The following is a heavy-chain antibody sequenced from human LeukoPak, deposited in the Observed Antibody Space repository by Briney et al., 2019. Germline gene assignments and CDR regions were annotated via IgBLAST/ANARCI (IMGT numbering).Heavy chain of an antibody. CDR3: AREYYYYYMDV. V-gene: IGHV4-30-4*07. J-gene: IGHJ6*03. CDR2: IYYSGTT. CDR1: GGSISSGGYS. Sequence: SETLSLTCAVSGGSISSGGYSWSWIRQPPEKGLEWIGYIYYSGTTYYNPSLKSRVTISVDTSKNQFSLKLSSVTAADTAVYYCAREYYYYYMDVWGKGTTVTVSS.